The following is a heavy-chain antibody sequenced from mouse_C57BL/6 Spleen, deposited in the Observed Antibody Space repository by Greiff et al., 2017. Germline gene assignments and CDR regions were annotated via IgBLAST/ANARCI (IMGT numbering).Heavy chain of an antibody. J-gene: IGHJ2*01. CDR1: GYTFTSYW. CDR2: IHPNSGST. V-gene: IGHV1-64*01. CDR3: ARPLPTTVVADY. D-gene: IGHD1-1*01. Sequence: VQLQQPGAELVKPGASVKLSCKASGYTFTSYWMHWVKQRPGQGLEWIGMIHPNSGSTNYNEKFKSKATLTVDKSSSTAYMQLSSLTSEDSAVYYCARPLPTTVVADYGGQGTTLTVSS.